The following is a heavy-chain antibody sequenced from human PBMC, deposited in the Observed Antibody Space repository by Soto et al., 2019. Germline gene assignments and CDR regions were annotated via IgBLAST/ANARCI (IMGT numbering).Heavy chain of an antibody. D-gene: IGHD3-9*01. CDR2: INPSGGST. V-gene: IGHV1-46*01. CDR1: GYTFTSYY. CDR3: ARGVLLRDSSLSWFDP. J-gene: IGHJ5*02. Sequence: ASVKVSCKASGYTFTSYYMHWVRQAPGQGLEWMGIINPSGGSTSYAQKFQGRVTMTRDTSTSTVYMELSSLRSEDTAVYYCARGVLLRDSSLSWFDPWGQGTLVTVSS.